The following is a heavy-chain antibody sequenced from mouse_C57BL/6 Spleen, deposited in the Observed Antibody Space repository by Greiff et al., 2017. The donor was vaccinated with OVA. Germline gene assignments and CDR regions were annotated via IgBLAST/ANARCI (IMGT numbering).Heavy chain of an antibody. D-gene: IGHD1-1*01. Sequence: QVQLQQSVAELVRPGSSVKLSCKASGYTFTSYWMDWVKQRPGQGLEWIGNIYPSDSETHYNQKFKDKATLTVDKSSSTAYMQLSSLTSEDSAVYYCAIDYYGSSWDYWGQGTTLTVSS. V-gene: IGHV1-61*01. CDR3: AIDYYGSSWDY. J-gene: IGHJ2*01. CDR1: GYTFTSYW. CDR2: IYPSDSET.